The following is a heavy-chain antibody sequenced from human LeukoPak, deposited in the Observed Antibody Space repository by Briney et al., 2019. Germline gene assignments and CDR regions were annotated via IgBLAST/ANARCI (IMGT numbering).Heavy chain of an antibody. CDR2: ITWNRGSI. V-gene: IGHV3-9*01. CDR1: GFTFDDYA. Sequence: GGSLRLSCATSGFTFDDYAMHWVRQAPGKGLEWVSGITWNRGSIVYADSVKGRFSISRDTAKNSLYLQMTSLRAEDTAFYYCAEDIPSSVHYYMDVWGKGTTVTVSS. D-gene: IGHD2-2*01. J-gene: IGHJ6*03. CDR3: AEDIPSSVHYYMDV.